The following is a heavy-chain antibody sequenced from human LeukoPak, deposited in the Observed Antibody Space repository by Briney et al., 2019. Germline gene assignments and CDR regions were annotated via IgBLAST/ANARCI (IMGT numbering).Heavy chain of an antibody. Sequence: GGSLRLSCAASGFTFSSYAMSWVRQAPGKGLEWVSGISGSGGSTYYADSVKGRFTISRDNSKNTLYLQMNSLRAEDTAVYYCAKRRGLELLYYYYMDVWGKGTTVTVSS. CDR3: AKRRGLELLYYYYMDV. V-gene: IGHV3-23*01. J-gene: IGHJ6*03. CDR2: ISGSGGST. D-gene: IGHD1-7*01. CDR1: GFTFSSYA.